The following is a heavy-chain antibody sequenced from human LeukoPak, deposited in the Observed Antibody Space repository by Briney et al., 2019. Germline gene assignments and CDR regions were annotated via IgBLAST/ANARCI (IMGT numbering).Heavy chain of an antibody. CDR2: IDWDDDK. CDR1: GFSLSTSGMC. V-gene: IGHV2-70*11. J-gene: IGHJ5*02. Sequence: ESGPTLVKPTQTLTLTCTFSGFSLSTSGMCVSWIRQPPGKALEWLARIDWDDDKYYSTSLKTRLTISKDTSKNQVVLTMTNMDPVDTATYYCARSKESIAAAGTGGGNWFDPWGQGTLVTVSS. CDR3: ARSKESIAAAGTGGGNWFDP. D-gene: IGHD6-13*01.